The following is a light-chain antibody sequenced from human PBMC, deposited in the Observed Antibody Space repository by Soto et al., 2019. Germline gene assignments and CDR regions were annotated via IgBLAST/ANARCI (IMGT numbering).Light chain of an antibody. J-gene: IGLJ1*01. CDR1: SSNIGGNS. Sequence: QLVLTQPPSASGTPGQRVTISCSGSSSNIGGNSVHWYQHLPGTAPKLLIYNNDHRPAGVPDRFSGSKSGTSGSLAISGLRSEDEADYFCAAWDGSLDGRFVFGTGTKVTVL. V-gene: IGLV1-47*02. CDR2: NND. CDR3: AAWDGSLDGRFV.